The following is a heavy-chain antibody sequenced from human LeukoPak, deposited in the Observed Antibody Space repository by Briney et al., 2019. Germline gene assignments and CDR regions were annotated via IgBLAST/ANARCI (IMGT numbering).Heavy chain of an antibody. J-gene: IGHJ4*02. CDR2: ISSSSSTI. V-gene: IGHV3-48*01. CDR1: GFTFSSYS. Sequence: LTGGSLRLSCAASGFTFSSYSMNWVRQAPGKGLEWVSYISSSSSTIYYADSVKGRFTISRDNAKNSLYLQMNSLRAEDTAVYYCASYNYDFWSGYFCWGQGTLVTVSS. CDR3: ASYNYDFWSGYFC. D-gene: IGHD3-3*01.